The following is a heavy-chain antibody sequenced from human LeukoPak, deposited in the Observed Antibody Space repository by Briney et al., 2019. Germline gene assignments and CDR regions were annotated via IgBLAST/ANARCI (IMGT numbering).Heavy chain of an antibody. CDR3: ARERSGSYYDY. V-gene: IGHV4-59*01. J-gene: IGHJ4*02. CDR2: ISYSGST. D-gene: IGHD3-10*01. CDR1: GGSISSYY. Sequence: SETLSLTCTVSGGSISSYYWSWIRQPPGKGLEWIGYISYSGSTNYNTSLESRVPISVDTSKIHFSLNLSSVTPAETAVYFCARERSGSYYDYWGQGTLVTVSS.